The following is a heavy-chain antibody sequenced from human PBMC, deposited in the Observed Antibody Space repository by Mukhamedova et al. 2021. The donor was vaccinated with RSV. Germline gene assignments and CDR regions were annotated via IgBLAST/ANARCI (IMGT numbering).Heavy chain of an antibody. J-gene: IGHJ4*02. D-gene: IGHD2-21*02. V-gene: IGHV4/OR15-8*02. CDR3: ARGLVDFGAYYSLDS. Sequence: HYTPSLKSRVTISMDMSNSQFSLRLSSMTAADTAVYYCARGLVDFGAYYSLDSWAQGTLVTVSS.